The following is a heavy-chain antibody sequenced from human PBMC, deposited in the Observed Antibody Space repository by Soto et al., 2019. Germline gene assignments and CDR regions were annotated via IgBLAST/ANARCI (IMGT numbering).Heavy chain of an antibody. D-gene: IGHD2-15*01. CDR3: ARDRSGGSFDYYYDYGMDV. J-gene: IGHJ6*02. Sequence: ASVKVSCKASGYTFTSYGISWVREAPGQGLEWMGWISAYNGNTNYAQKLQGRVTMTTDTSTSTAYMELRSLRSDDAAVYYCARDRSGGSFDYYYDYGMDVWGQGTTVTVSS. CDR1: GYTFTSYG. V-gene: IGHV1-18*01. CDR2: ISAYNGNT.